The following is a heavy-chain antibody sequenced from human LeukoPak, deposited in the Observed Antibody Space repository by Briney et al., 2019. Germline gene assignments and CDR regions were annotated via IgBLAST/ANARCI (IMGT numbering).Heavy chain of an antibody. D-gene: IGHD1-26*01. Sequence: GASVKVSCKASGYTFTGYYMHWVRQAPGQGLEWMGWINPNSGGTNYAQRFQGRVTMTRDTSIGTAYMELSRLRSDDTAVYYCARGGHSGSYLYYFDYWGQGTLVTVSS. CDR2: INPNSGGT. CDR1: GYTFTGYY. J-gene: IGHJ4*02. CDR3: ARGGHSGSYLYYFDY. V-gene: IGHV1-2*02.